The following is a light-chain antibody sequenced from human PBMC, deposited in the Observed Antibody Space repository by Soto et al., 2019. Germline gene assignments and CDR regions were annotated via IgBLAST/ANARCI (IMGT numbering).Light chain of an antibody. CDR2: DNN. V-gene: IGLV1-51*01. CDR3: GTWDSSLSAGNVV. Sequence: QSVLTQPPSVSAAPGQKVTISCSGSSSNIGNNYVSWYQQLPGPAPKLLIYDNNKRPSEIPDRFSGSKSGTSATLGITGLQTGDEADYYCGTWDSSLSAGNVVFGGGTQLTVL. CDR1: SSNIGNNY. J-gene: IGLJ2*01.